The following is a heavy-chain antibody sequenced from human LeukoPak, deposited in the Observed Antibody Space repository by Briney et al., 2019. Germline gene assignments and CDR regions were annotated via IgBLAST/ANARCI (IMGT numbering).Heavy chain of an antibody. CDR3: ARYTTTGNAFDI. CDR2: INQDESSQ. CDR1: GFSFTTYW. J-gene: IGHJ3*02. V-gene: IGHV3-7*01. Sequence: GGSLRLSCAASGFSFTTYWMGWVRQAPGKGLEWVANINQDESSQYYVDAVRGRFTISRDNAKNSLYLQMNSLRAEDTAVYYCARYTTTGNAFDIWGQGTMVTVSS. D-gene: IGHD1-14*01.